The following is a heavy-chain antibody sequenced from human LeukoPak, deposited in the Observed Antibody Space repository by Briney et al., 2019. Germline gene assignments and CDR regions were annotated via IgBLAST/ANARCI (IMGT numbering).Heavy chain of an antibody. CDR2: INPNSGGT. CDR3: ARARGIAVAGDGEWFDP. J-gene: IGHJ5*02. Sequence: ASVKVSCKASGYTFTSYDIDWVRQAPGQGLEWMGWINPNSGGTNYAQKFQGRVTMTRDTSISTAYMELSRLRSDDTAVYYCARARGIAVAGDGEWFDPWGQGTLVTVSS. V-gene: IGHV1-2*02. D-gene: IGHD6-19*01. CDR1: GYTFTSYD.